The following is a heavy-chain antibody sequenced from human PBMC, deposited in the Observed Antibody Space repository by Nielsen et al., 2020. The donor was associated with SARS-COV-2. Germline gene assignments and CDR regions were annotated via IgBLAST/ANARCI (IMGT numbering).Heavy chain of an antibody. CDR3: ARGGYFDWLLRAHGYYGMDV. CDR1: RFGLTTYT. V-gene: IGHV3-21*05. D-gene: IGHD3-9*01. J-gene: IGHJ6*02. CDR2: IIIPGNYV. Sequence: GGSLRLSCEVSRFGLTTYTIKWFPQAPGKGLDWVLCIIIPGNYVHYADSVQGRFTISKDYLQINDLRAEDTAVYYCARGGYFDWLLRAHGYYGMDVWGQGTTVTVSS.